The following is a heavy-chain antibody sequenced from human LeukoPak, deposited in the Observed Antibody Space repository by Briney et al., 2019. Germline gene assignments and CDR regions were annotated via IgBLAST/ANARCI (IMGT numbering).Heavy chain of an antibody. CDR2: IYYSGST. CDR3: AREGYYDSSGYYWVDY. V-gene: IGHV4-39*07. J-gene: IGHJ4*02. D-gene: IGHD3-22*01. Sequence: SETLSLTCTVSGGSISSSSYYWGWIRQPPGKGLEWTGSIYYSGSTYYNPSLKSRVTISVDTSKNQFSLKLSSVTAADTAVYYCAREGYYDSSGYYWVDYWGQGTLVTVSS. CDR1: GGSISSSSYY.